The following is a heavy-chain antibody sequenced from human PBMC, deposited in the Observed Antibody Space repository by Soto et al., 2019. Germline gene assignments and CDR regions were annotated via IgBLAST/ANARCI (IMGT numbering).Heavy chain of an antibody. J-gene: IGHJ4*02. CDR1: GGSISSYY. Sequence: PSETLSLTCTVSGGSISSYYWSWIRQPPGKGLEWIGYIYYSGSTNYNPSLKSRVTISVDTSKNQFSLKLSSVTAADTAVYYCARVATTDYLIDYWGQGTLVTVSS. V-gene: IGHV4-59*08. CDR3: ARVATTDYLIDY. D-gene: IGHD5-12*01. CDR2: IYYSGST.